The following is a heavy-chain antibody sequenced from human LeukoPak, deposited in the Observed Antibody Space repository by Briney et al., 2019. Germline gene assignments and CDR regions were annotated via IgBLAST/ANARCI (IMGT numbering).Heavy chain of an antibody. Sequence: PSETLSLTCTVSGGAFISSIYYWVWIRQPPGKGLEWIASIYYSGTTYYNPSLKSRVTISVDTSKNQFSLKLSSVTAADTAVYYCARHGVSPLYNWFDPWGQGTLVTVSS. CDR1: GGAFISSIYY. CDR2: IYYSGTT. J-gene: IGHJ5*02. D-gene: IGHD3-16*02. V-gene: IGHV4-39*01. CDR3: ARHGVSPLYNWFDP.